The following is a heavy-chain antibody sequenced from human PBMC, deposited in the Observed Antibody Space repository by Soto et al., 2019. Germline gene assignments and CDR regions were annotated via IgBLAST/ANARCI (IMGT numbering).Heavy chain of an antibody. CDR3: ARDLASTTIPNY. Sequence: GGSLRLSCAASGFTFSSYGMHWVRQAPGKGLEWVAVISYDGSNKYYADSVKGRFTISRDNSKNSLYLQMNSLRAEDTAVYYCARDLASTTIPNYWGQGTLVTVSS. V-gene: IGHV3-30*03. CDR1: GFTFSSYG. CDR2: ISYDGSNK. D-gene: IGHD4-17*01. J-gene: IGHJ4*02.